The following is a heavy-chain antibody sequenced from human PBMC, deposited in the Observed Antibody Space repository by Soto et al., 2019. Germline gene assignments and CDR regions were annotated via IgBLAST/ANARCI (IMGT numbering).Heavy chain of an antibody. V-gene: IGHV1-69*12. Sequence: QVQLVQSGAEVKKPGSSVKVSCKASGGTFSSYAISWVRQAPGQGLEWMGGIIPIFGTANYAQKCQGRVTITGSESASTAYMELSSLRSEDTAVYYCARDVPRWLRSRYYYYGMDVWGQGTTVTVSS. CDR1: GGTFSSYA. J-gene: IGHJ6*02. CDR2: IIPIFGTA. CDR3: ARDVPRWLRSRYYYYGMDV. D-gene: IGHD5-12*01.